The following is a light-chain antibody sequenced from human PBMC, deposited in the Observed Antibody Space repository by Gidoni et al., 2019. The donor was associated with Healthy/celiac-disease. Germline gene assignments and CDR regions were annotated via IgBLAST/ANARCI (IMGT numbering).Light chain of an antibody. CDR2: DNT. CDR1: SSNIGKNY. V-gene: IGLV1-51*01. CDR3: GTWDSSLSAVV. J-gene: IGLJ2*01. Sequence: QSVLTQPPSVSAAPGQKVTISCSGSSSNIGKNYVSWYQQLPGTAPKRLIYDNTKRPSGIPDRFSGSKSGTSATLGITGLQTGDEADYYCGTWDSSLSAVVFGGGTKVTVL.